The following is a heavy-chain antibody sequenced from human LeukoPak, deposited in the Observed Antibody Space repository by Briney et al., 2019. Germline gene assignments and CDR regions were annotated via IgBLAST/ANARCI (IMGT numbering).Heavy chain of an antibody. CDR2: INSSGTTI. J-gene: IGHJ4*02. V-gene: IGHV3-48*03. CDR3: ARDQEDIVVVVAATALGY. Sequence: PGGSLRLSCAASGFTFSTYEMNWVRQAPGKGLEWISYINSSGTTIYYADSVKGRFTISRDNSKNTLYLQMNSLRAEDTAVYYCARDQEDIVVVVAATALGYWGQGTLVTVSS. D-gene: IGHD2-15*01. CDR1: GFTFSTYE.